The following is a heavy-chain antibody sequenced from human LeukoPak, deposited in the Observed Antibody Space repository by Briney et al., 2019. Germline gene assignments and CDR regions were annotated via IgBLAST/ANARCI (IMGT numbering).Heavy chain of an antibody. V-gene: IGHV1-46*01. J-gene: IGHJ4*02. CDR3: ARTYDILTGYYIIDY. Sequence: ASVKVSCKASGYTFTSYYMHWVRQAPGQGLEWMGIINPSGGSTSYAQKFQGRVTMTTDTSTSTAYMELRSLRSDDTAVYYCARTYDILTGYYIIDYWGQGTLVIVSS. CDR2: INPSGGST. CDR1: GYTFTSYY. D-gene: IGHD3-9*01.